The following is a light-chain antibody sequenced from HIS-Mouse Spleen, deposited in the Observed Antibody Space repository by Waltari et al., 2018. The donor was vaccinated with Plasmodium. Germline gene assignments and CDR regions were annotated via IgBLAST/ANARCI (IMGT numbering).Light chain of an antibody. J-gene: IGKJ3*01. CDR2: GAS. V-gene: IGKV3-15*01. CDR3: QQYNNWSFT. Sequence: EIVMTPSPATLSVSPGERATLSCRASQSVSSNLAWYQQKPGQAPRLLIYGASTRATGIPARLSGSGSGTEFTLTISSLQSEDFAVYYCQQYNNWSFTFGPGTKVDIK. CDR1: QSVSSN.